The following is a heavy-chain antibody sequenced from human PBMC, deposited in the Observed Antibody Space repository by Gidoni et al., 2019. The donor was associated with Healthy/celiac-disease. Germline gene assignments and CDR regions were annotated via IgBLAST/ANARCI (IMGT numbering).Heavy chain of an antibody. V-gene: IGHV3-73*01. D-gene: IGHD2-15*01. CDR3: TRQLIGYCSGSSCYGSGLVDYYGMDV. Sequence: EVQLVEAGGGLVHPGWSLKLSCESSGLTFSGSAMHWVRKASGKGMEWVGRIRSKANSDATAYAASVKGRFTISRDDSKNTAYLQMNSLKTEDTAVYYCTRQLIGYCSGSSCYGSGLVDYYGMDVWGQGTTVTVSS. CDR1: GLTFSGSA. CDR2: IRSKANSDAT. J-gene: IGHJ6*02.